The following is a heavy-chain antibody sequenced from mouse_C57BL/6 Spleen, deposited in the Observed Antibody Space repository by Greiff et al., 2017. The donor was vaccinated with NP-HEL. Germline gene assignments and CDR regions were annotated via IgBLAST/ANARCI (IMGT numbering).Heavy chain of an antibody. D-gene: IGHD2-4*01. CDR2: IYPGDGDT. CDR1: GYAFSSSW. CDR3: AREEGYDYDGGDY. V-gene: IGHV1-82*01. J-gene: IGHJ4*01. Sequence: VKLMESGPELVKPGASVKISCKASGYAFSSSWMNWVKQRTGKGLEWIGRIYPGDGDTKYNGKFKGKATLTADKSSSTAYMQLSSLTSEDSAVYFCAREEGYDYDGGDYWGQGTSVTVSS.